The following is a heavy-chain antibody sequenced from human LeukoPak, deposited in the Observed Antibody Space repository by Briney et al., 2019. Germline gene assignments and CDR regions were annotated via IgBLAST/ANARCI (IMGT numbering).Heavy chain of an antibody. CDR2: INAGNGNT. CDR3: ARSLGGDFDP. J-gene: IGHJ5*02. CDR1: GYTFTSYA. V-gene: IGHV1-3*01. Sequence: ASVKVSCKASGYTFTSYAMHWVRQAPGQRLEWMGWINAGNGNTKYLQKFQGRVTITRDTSASTAYMELSSLRSEDTAVYYCARSLGGDFDPWGQGTLVTVSS.